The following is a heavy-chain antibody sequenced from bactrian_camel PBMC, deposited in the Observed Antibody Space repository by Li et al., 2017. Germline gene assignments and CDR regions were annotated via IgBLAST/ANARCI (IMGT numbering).Heavy chain of an antibody. D-gene: IGHD2*01. CDR2: INSGGDRT. Sequence: VQLVESGGGLVQPGGSLRLSCFASGFPFSGWSMTWVRQAPGKGLEWVSSINSGGDRTFYSDDVKGRFTASRDNVKNTLYLQLISLKTEDTAMYYCAKLGLDRTLWWSEFAVWGQGTQVTVS. CDR3: AKLGLDRTLWWSEFAV. J-gene: IGHJ4*01. CDR1: GFPFSGWS. V-gene: IGHV3S1*01.